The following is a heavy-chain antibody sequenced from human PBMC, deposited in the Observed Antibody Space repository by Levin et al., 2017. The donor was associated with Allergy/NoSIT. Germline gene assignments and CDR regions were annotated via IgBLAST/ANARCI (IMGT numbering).Heavy chain of an antibody. J-gene: IGHJ4*02. Sequence: QRGESLKISCAASGFTFSNYWMHWVRQAPGKGLVWVSRIKYDGSITTYADSVKGRFTVSRDNTKNTVYLQMNSLRAEDTAVYYCARDHPELDLWGQGTLVTVSS. D-gene: IGHD2-2*03. V-gene: IGHV3-74*01. CDR1: GFTFSNYW. CDR2: IKYDGSIT. CDR3: ARDHPELDL.